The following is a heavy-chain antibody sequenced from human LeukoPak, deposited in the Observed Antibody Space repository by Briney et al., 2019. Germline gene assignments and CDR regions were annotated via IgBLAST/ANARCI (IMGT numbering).Heavy chain of an antibody. V-gene: IGHV3-30*02. Sequence: PGGSLRLSCAASGFTFSSYAMHWVRQAPGKGLEWVAYIRYDDSIKYYADSVRGRFTISRDSSKNTLLLQMNSLKAEDTAIYYCAKNSGNYFEYWGQGTLVIVSS. CDR1: GFTFSSYA. D-gene: IGHD1-26*01. CDR3: AKNSGNYFEY. J-gene: IGHJ4*02. CDR2: IRYDDSIK.